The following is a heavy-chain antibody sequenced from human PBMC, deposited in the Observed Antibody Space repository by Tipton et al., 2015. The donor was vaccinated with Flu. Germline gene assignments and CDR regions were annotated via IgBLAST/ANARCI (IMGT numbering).Heavy chain of an antibody. V-gene: IGHV4-34*01. J-gene: IGHJ6*02. CDR1: GGSLSSFY. Sequence: TLSLTCAVYGGSLSSFYWSWIRQPPGKGLEWIGEINQSGTTEHNPSLQSRVTISVDTSKNQFSLKVSSVTAADTAVYYCARSRLGQLGYYGMDVWGQGTTITVSS. CDR3: ARSRLGQLGYYGMDV. CDR2: INQSGTT. D-gene: IGHD3-16*01.